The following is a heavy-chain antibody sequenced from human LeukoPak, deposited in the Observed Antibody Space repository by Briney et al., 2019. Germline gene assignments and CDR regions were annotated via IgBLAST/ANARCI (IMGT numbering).Heavy chain of an antibody. Sequence: GGSLRLSCAASGFTFSSYGMSWVRQAPGKGLEWVSAISGSGGSTYYADSVEGRFTISRDNSKNTLYLQMNSLRAEDTAVYYCAKDGNYGSGSPYYFDYWGQGTLVTVSS. V-gene: IGHV3-23*01. D-gene: IGHD3-10*01. CDR1: GFTFSSYG. CDR3: AKDGNYGSGSPYYFDY. CDR2: ISGSGGST. J-gene: IGHJ4*02.